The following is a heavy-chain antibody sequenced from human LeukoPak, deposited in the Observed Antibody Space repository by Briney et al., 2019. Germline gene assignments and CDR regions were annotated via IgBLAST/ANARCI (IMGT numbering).Heavy chain of an antibody. CDR1: GFTFNTYS. CDR2: ISGGSVTI. CDR3: ARGLAFDL. V-gene: IGHV3-48*02. D-gene: IGHD3-16*01. J-gene: IGHJ3*01. Sequence: AGSLRLSCAASGFTFNTYSMNWVRQAPGKGLEWVSCISGGSVTIYYADSVKGRFTITRDNAENSLFLHMNSLRDEDTAVYYCARGLAFDLWGQGTVVSVSS.